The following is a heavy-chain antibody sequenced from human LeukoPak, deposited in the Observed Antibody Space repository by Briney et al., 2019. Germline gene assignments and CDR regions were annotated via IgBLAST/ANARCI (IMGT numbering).Heavy chain of an antibody. V-gene: IGHV4-39*07. CDR3: ARDAIGSIASGGGFDY. CDR2: IYDSGST. Sequence: SETLSLTCTVSGGSIRSSYYYWGWIRQPPGKGLEWIGSIYDSGSTYYNPSLKSRVTISVDTSKNQFSLKLSSVTAADTAVYYWARDAIGSIASGGGFDYWGQGTLVTVSS. D-gene: IGHD6-6*01. CDR1: GGSIRSSYYY. J-gene: IGHJ4*02.